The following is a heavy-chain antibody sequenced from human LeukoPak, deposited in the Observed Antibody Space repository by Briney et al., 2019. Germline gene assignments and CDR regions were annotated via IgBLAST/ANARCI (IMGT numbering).Heavy chain of an antibody. V-gene: IGHV4-59*01. J-gene: IGHJ4*02. CDR3: ARHVLLWFGELSHFDY. CDR1: GGSISSYY. D-gene: IGHD3-10*01. CDR2: IYYSGST. Sequence: PSETLSLTCTVSGGSISSYYWSWIRQPPGKGLEWIGYIYYSGSTNYNPSLKSRVTISVDTSKNQFSLKLSSVTAADTAVYYCARHVLLWFGELSHFDYWGQGTLVTVSS.